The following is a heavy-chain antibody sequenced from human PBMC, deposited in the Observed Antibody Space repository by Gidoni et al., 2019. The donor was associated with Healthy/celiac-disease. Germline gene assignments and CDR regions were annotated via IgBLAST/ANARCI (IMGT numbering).Heavy chain of an antibody. CDR1: GGSISSSSYY. D-gene: IGHD2-8*01. CDR3: ASVGLDIVLMDDY. V-gene: IGHV4-39*01. J-gene: IGHJ4*02. CDR2: IYYSGST. Sequence: QLQLQESGPGLVKPSETMSPTCTVSGGSISSSSYYWGWIRQPPGKGLELIGSIYYSGSTYYNPSLKSRVTISVDTSKNQFSLKLSSVTAADTAVYYCASVGLDIVLMDDYWGQGTLVTVSS.